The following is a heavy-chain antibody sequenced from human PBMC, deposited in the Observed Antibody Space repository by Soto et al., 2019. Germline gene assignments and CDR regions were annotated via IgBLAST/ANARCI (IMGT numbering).Heavy chain of an antibody. CDR2: IYYSGST. V-gene: IGHV4-59*01. Sequence: QVQLQESVPGLVTPSETLSLTCTVSGGSISSYYWSWIRQPPRKGLEWIGYIYYSGSTNYNPSLNSRFTIAVDTSKTPVSLKLSSVTAADTAVYYCARDFQRGLRLNWFDPWGEGTLVTVSS. CDR3: ARDFQRGLRLNWFDP. CDR1: GGSISSYY. J-gene: IGHJ5*02. D-gene: IGHD5-12*01.